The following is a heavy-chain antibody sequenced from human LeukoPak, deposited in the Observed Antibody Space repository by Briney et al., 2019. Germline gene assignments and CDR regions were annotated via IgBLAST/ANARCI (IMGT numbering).Heavy chain of an antibody. CDR2: INTDGSST. V-gene: IGHV3-74*01. CDR3: ARVHPSDFWSGYYKGAFDY. Sequence: GGSLRLSCAASGFTVSSNYMTWVRQAPGKGVVWVSRINTDGSSTSYADSVKGRFTISRDNAKNTLYLQMNSLRAEDTAVYYCARVHPSDFWSGYYKGAFDYWGQGTLVTVSS. J-gene: IGHJ4*02. CDR1: GFTVSSNY. D-gene: IGHD3-3*01.